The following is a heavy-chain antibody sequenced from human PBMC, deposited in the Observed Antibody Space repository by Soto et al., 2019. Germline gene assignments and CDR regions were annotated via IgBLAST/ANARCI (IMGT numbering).Heavy chain of an antibody. CDR2: IYYSGIT. D-gene: IGHD4-4*01. V-gene: IGHV4-31*03. J-gene: IGHJ4*02. Sequence: QVQLQESGPGLVKPSQTLSLTCTVSGGSISSGGYYWTWIRQHPGKGLEWIGYIYYSGITYYNPSLKSRVTISVDTSKNQFSLKLSSLRSEDTAVYYCARSLSNKVGPDYWGQGTQVTVSS. CDR3: ARSLSNKVGPDY. CDR1: GGSISSGGYY.